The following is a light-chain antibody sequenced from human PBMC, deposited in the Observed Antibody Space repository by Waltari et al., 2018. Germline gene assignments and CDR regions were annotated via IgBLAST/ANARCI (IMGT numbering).Light chain of an antibody. J-gene: IGLJ3*02. V-gene: IGLV1-40*01. CDR3: QSYDSSLSGPRV. Sequence: QSVLTQPPSVSGAPGQRVTISCTGSSSNIGAGYDVHWYQQLPGTAPKLLIYVNANRPSGVPDRFSGSKSGTSASLAITGLQAEDEADYYCQSYDSSLSGPRVFGGGTKLTVL. CDR2: VNA. CDR1: SSNIGAGYD.